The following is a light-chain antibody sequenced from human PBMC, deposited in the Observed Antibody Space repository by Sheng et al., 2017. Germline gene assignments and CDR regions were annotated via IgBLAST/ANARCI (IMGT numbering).Light chain of an antibody. CDR2: DAS. J-gene: IGKJ1*01. Sequence: EIVMTQSPATLSMSPGERATLSCKASHNVGINLAWYQQKPGQAPRLLIYDASSRATGTPGRFSGSGSGTDFTLTISRLEPEDFAVYYCQQYGTSPLTFGQGTKVEIK. CDR3: QQYGTSPLT. V-gene: IGKV3-20*01. CDR1: HNVGIN.